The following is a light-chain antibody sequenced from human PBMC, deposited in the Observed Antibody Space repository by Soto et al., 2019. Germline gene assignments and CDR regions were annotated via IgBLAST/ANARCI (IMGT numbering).Light chain of an antibody. CDR1: QRVGGD. V-gene: IGKV3-15*01. Sequence: ETVMTQSPATLSVSPGQGATLSCRASQRVGGDLAWYQQKPGQAPRLLIYGASARATAIPGRFSGSGSGTEFTLTISSLQSEDSAVYYCQQYGSSPRTFGQGTKVDIK. J-gene: IGKJ1*01. CDR2: GAS. CDR3: QQYGSSPRT.